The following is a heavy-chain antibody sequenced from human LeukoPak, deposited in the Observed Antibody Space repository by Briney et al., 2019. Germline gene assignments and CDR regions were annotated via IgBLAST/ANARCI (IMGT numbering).Heavy chain of an antibody. CDR1: GGSISSYY. Sequence: PSETLSLTCTVSGGSISSYYWSWIRQPPGKGLEWIGYIYYSGSTNYNPSLKSRVTISVDTSKNQFSLKLSSVTAADTAVYYCARGYASGYSSSWYGMDVWGKGTTVTVSS. D-gene: IGHD6-13*01. CDR3: ARGYASGYSSSWYGMDV. J-gene: IGHJ6*04. V-gene: IGHV4-59*01. CDR2: IYYSGST.